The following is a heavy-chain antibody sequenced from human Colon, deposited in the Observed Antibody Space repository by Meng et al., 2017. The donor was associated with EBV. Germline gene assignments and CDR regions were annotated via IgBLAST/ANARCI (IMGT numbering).Heavy chain of an antibody. D-gene: IGHD3-22*01. J-gene: IGHJ5*02. CDR1: GRAISSGGYY. CDR2: IYYSGST. Sequence: QIQEAGPGLVKPSQTLALTRSGSGRAISSGGYYWSWIRQPPGKGLEWIGYIYYSGSTYYLPSLKSRVTISVDTAKNQFSLKLSSVTAADTAVYYCARSAMISAWFDPWGQGTLVTVSS. CDR3: ARSAMISAWFDP. V-gene: IGHV4-30-4*01.